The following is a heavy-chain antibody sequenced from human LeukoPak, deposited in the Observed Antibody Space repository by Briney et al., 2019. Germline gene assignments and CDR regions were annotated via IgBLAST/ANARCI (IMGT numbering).Heavy chain of an antibody. D-gene: IGHD3-22*01. CDR3: ARHVGSGSYFDY. CDR2: IYYSGSS. Sequence: SDTLSLTCNVSGGSISSSSYYWGWIRHPPGNGLVWIVSIYYSGSSYSSQALKSQVIISVDTSKNQFSLKLSSVTAADTAVDYYARHVGSGSYFDYWGQGTLVTVSS. CDR1: GGSISSSSYY. V-gene: IGHV4-39*01. J-gene: IGHJ4*02.